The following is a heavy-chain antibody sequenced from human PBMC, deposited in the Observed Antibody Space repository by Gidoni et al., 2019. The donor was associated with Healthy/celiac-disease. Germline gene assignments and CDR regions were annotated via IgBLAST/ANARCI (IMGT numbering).Heavy chain of an antibody. V-gene: IGHV3-21*01. Sequence: EVQLVESGGGLVKPGGSLRLPCAASGFTFSSYSMNWVRQAPGKGLEWVSSISSSSSYIYYADSVKGRFTISRDNAKNSLYLQMNSLRAEDTAVYYCAREKDLTVTTPSNYYYGMDVWGQGTTVTVSS. CDR2: ISSSSSYI. D-gene: IGHD4-17*01. J-gene: IGHJ6*02. CDR3: AREKDLTVTTPSNYYYGMDV. CDR1: GFTFSSYS.